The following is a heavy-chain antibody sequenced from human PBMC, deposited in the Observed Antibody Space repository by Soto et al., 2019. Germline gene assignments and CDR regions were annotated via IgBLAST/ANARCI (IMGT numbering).Heavy chain of an antibody. D-gene: IGHD3-3*01. V-gene: IGHV3-30*18. CDR2: ISNEGSSQ. J-gene: IGHJ4*02. Sequence: PGGSLRLSCAASGFSFRSFGMHWVRQAPGKGLEWLAVISNEGSSQHYADSVRGRFTISRDNAENTLSLLMDSLRPEDTAVYYCAKTITTLGMYSSRGRGALIDNWGQGTLVTVSS. CDR3: AKTITTLGMYSSRGRGALIDN. CDR1: GFSFRSFG.